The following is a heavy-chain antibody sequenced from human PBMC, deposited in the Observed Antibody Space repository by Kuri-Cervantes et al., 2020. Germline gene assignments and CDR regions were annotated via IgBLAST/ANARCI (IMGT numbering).Heavy chain of an antibody. CDR3: ARVVTISGVDNIGHDY. J-gene: IGHJ4*02. D-gene: IGHD3-3*01. CDR2: IIPIFGTA. Sequence: SVKVSCKASGGTFSSYAISWVRQAPGQGLEWMGGIIPIFGTANYAQKFQGRVTITTDESTSTACMELSSLRSEDTAVYYFARVVTISGVDNIGHDYWGQGTLVTVSS. CDR1: GGTFSSYA. V-gene: IGHV1-69*05.